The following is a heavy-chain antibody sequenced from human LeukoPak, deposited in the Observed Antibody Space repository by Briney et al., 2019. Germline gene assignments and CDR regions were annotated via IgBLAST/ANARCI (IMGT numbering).Heavy chain of an antibody. CDR3: ATDSPETAAFDY. V-gene: IGHV3-21*01. CDR1: GFSFSTYS. J-gene: IGHJ4*02. D-gene: IGHD1-1*01. CDR2: IVGSISNI. Sequence: GGSLRLSCTASGFSFSTYSMNWVRQAPGKGLEWVSCIVGSISNIYYADSVKGRFTISRDNAKNSLYLQMDSLRAEDTAVYYCATDSPETAAFDYWGQGTLVTVSS.